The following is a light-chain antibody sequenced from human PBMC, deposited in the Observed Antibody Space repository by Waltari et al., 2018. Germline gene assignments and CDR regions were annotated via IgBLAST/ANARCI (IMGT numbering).Light chain of an antibody. J-gene: IGKJ1*01. CDR1: QSVVSS. CDR3: QLYESLPAT. CDR2: GAS. Sequence: EIVLMQPPGAPCFSPRGRATLSSWASQSVVSSMAWYQQKHGQAPTLLIYGASTRATGIPDRFSGSGSGTDFTLTISRLEPEDFAVYYCQLYESLPATFGQGTKVEI. V-gene: IGKV3-20*01.